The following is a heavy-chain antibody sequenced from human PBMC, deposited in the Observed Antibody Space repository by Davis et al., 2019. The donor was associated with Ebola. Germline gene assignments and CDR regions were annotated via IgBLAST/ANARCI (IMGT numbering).Heavy chain of an antibody. CDR1: GFTFSSYG. V-gene: IGHV3-7*01. CDR2: IKQDGSEK. CDR3: ARGLVVTR. J-gene: IGHJ4*02. Sequence: GSLTLSCAASGFTFSSYGMHWVRQAPGKGLEWVANIKQDGSEKYYVDSVKGRFTISRDNAKNSLYLQMNSLRAEDTAVYYCARGLVVTRGGQVTLVTVSS. D-gene: IGHD4-23*01.